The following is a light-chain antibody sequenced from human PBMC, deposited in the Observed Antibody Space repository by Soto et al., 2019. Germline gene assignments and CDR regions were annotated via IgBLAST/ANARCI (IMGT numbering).Light chain of an antibody. Sequence: EIVLTQSPGTLSLSPGERATLSCRASQSVSSSFLAWYQQKPGQAPRLLIYGASIRATGIPDRFSGSGSGTDFTLTISRVEPEDCAVYYCQQYGSSPWTFGQGTKVDI. CDR2: GAS. CDR1: QSVSSSF. CDR3: QQYGSSPWT. J-gene: IGKJ1*01. V-gene: IGKV3-20*01.